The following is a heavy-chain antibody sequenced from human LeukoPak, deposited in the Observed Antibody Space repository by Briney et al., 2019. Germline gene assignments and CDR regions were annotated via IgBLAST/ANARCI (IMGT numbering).Heavy chain of an antibody. D-gene: IGHD6-19*01. V-gene: IGHV4-34*01. CDR2: INHSGYT. CDR1: GVPFSNYY. CDR3: TRAVAGHPD. J-gene: IGHJ4*02. Sequence: SETLSLTCAVSGVPFSNYYWSWVRQSPTQGLEWIGEINHSGYTNYNPSLKSRVTMSIDKSKNQFSLRLTSVTAADTGVYYCTRAVAGHPDWGQGTLVSVSS.